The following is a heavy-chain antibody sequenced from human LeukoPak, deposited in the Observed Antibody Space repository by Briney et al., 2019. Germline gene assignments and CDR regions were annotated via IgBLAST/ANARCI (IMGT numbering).Heavy chain of an antibody. J-gene: IGHJ4*02. CDR1: GGSISNYY. CDR2: IYYRGST. Sequence: PSETVSLTCTGSGGSISNYYWSWIGQPPGKGLEAIGYIYYRGSTNYNPSLKRRVTISVDTSKNQFSLKLSSVTAADTAVYYCARQGWHGSGSYYFDYWGQGTLVTVSS. D-gene: IGHD3-10*01. V-gene: IGHV4-59*08. CDR3: ARQGWHGSGSYYFDY.